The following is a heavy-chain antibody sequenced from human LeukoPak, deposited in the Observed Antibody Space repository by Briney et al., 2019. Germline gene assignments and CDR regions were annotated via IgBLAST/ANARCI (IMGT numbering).Heavy chain of an antibody. D-gene: IGHD1-26*01. V-gene: IGHV1-2*02. CDR2: INPSSGGT. J-gene: IGHJ4*02. Sequence: GASVKVSCKASGYTFTGYYMHWVRQAPGQGLEWMGWINPSSGGTNYAQKFQDRVTMPRDTSISTAYMELSRLRSDDTAVYYCARETESGRYDYWGQGTLVAVSS. CDR3: ARETESGRYDY. CDR1: GYTFTGYY.